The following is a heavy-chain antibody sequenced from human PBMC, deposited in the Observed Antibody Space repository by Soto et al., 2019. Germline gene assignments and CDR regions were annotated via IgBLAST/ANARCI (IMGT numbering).Heavy chain of an antibody. D-gene: IGHD1-26*01. CDR3: VKGWELVRIDS. Sequence: EVQLLESGGGLVQPGGSLTLSCAASGFTFSMCAMTWVRQAPGKGLEWVSLIGGSGDTTYYADSVKGRFTISRDNSKNTLYLQMNSLRVEDTAIYCCVKGWELVRIDSWGQGTLVTVSS. J-gene: IGHJ4*02. CDR1: GFTFSMCA. V-gene: IGHV3-23*01. CDR2: IGGSGDTT.